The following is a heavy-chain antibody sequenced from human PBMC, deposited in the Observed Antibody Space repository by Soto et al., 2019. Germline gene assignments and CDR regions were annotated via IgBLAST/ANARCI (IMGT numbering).Heavy chain of an antibody. CDR1: GGSLNSYY. Sequence: QVQLQESGPGLVKPSETLSLTCTVSGGSLNSYYWSWVRQPPGKGLEWIGYMYYNGGTTKYNPSLKSRDTISIDTSKKQFSLKLSSVPAADTAVYHCARIWNDGLGDVWGQGTTVIVSS. CDR2: MYYNGGTT. V-gene: IGHV4-59*01. J-gene: IGHJ6*02. CDR3: ARIWNDGLGDV. D-gene: IGHD1-1*01.